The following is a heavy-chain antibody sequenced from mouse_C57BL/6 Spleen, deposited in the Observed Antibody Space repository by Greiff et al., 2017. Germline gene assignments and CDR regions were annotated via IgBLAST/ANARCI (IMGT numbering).Heavy chain of an antibody. CDR3: ARAWTAQATNAMDY. CDR1: GYTFTDYN. Sequence: EVQLQQSGPELVKPGASVKMSCKASGYTFTDYNMHWVKQSHGKSLEWIGYINPNNGGTSYNQKFKGKATLTVNKSSSTAYMELRSLTSEDSAVYYCARAWTAQATNAMDYWGQGTSVTVSS. CDR2: INPNNGGT. D-gene: IGHD3-2*02. J-gene: IGHJ4*01. V-gene: IGHV1-22*01.